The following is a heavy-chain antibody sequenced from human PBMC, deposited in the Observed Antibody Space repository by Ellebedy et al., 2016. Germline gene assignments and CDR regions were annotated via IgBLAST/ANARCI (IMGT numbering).Heavy chain of an antibody. CDR1: GFTFSSYW. D-gene: IGHD3-10*01. CDR2: IKQDGSEK. Sequence: GESLKISXAASGFTFSSYWMSWVRQAPGRGLEWVANIKQDGSEKYYVDSVKGRFTISRDNAKNSLYLQMNSLRAEDTAVYYCARGVRLWFGELYFDYWGQGTLVTVSS. CDR3: ARGVRLWFGELYFDY. V-gene: IGHV3-7*04. J-gene: IGHJ4*02.